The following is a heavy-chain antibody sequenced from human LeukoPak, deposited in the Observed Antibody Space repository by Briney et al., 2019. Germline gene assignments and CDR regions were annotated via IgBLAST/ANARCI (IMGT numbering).Heavy chain of an antibody. V-gene: IGHV3-48*01. CDR2: ITSSSSTM. Sequence: GGSLRLSCAASGFTFSTYSMNWVRQAPGKGLEWVSYITSSSSTMFYADSVKGRFTISRDNSKNTLYLQMNSLRAEDTAVYYCAKEPLGYCTNGVCPRGYFDLWGRGTLVTVSS. CDR1: GFTFSTYS. J-gene: IGHJ2*01. D-gene: IGHD2-8*01. CDR3: AKEPLGYCTNGVCPRGYFDL.